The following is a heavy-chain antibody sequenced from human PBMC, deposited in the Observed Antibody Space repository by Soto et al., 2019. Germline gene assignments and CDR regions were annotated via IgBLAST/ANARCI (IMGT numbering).Heavy chain of an antibody. CDR2: IIPIFGTA. Sequence: SVKLSCTASGGTFSSYAISWVRQAPGQGLEWMGGIIPIFGTANYAQKFQGRVTITADESTSTAYMELSSLRSEDTAVYYCARVQHRDQVGATNSDYWGQGTLVTVSS. CDR1: GGTFSSYA. J-gene: IGHJ4*02. V-gene: IGHV1-69*13. CDR3: ARVQHRDQVGATNSDY. D-gene: IGHD1-26*01.